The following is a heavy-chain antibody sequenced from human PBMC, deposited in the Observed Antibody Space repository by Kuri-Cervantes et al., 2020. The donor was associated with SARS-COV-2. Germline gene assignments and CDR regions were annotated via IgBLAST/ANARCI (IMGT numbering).Heavy chain of an antibody. V-gene: IGHV3-64*04. CDR1: GFTFSSYA. D-gene: IGHD2-21*02. J-gene: IGHJ6*03. Sequence: GGSLRLSCSASGFTFSSYAMHWVRQAPGKGLEYVSAISSNGGSTYYADSVKGRFTISRDNAKNSLYLQMNSLRDEDTAVYYCAREFGDYYYYYYYMDVWGKGTTVTVSS. CDR3: AREFGDYYYYYYYMDV. CDR2: ISSNGGST.